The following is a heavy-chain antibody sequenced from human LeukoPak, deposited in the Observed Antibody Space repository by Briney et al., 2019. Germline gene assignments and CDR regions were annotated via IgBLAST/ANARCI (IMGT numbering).Heavy chain of an antibody. D-gene: IGHD3-22*01. Sequence: PGGSLRLSCAASGFTFSSYAMSWVRQAPGKGLEWVSEISGSGESTYYADSVKGRFTISRDNSKNTLYLQMNSPRGEDTAVYNCAKRGTYYDSSAYYDYWGQGTLVTVSS. CDR1: GFTFSSYA. V-gene: IGHV3-23*01. CDR2: ISGSGEST. J-gene: IGHJ4*02. CDR3: AKRGTYYDSSAYYDY.